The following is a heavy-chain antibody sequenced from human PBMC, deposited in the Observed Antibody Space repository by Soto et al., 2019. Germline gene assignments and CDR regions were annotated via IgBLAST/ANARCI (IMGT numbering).Heavy chain of an antibody. D-gene: IGHD5-12*01. Sequence: EVQLVESGGGLVKPGGSLRLSCAASGFTFSDYNMNWVRQVPGKGLEWVSSISSNSSYKYYADSVKCRFTISRDNAKHSLYLQLNSLRAEDTAVYYCARGQHQVATTSAGYYYYMDVWGKGTTVTVSS. J-gene: IGHJ6*03. CDR2: ISSNSSYK. CDR1: GFTFSDYN. V-gene: IGHV3-21*01. CDR3: ARGQHQVATTSAGYYYYMDV.